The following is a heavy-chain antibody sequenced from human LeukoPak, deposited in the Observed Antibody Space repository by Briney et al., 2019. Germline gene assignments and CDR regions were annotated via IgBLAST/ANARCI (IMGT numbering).Heavy chain of an antibody. V-gene: IGHV3-23*01. Sequence: GGSLRLSCASSGFTFSNYAMSWVRQAPGKGLEWVATISGSGATRNYADSVKGRFTISRDNAKNTLYLHMNSLRAEDTAVYYCARGGGSDMVKRDALDIWGQGTMVTVSS. CDR2: ISGSGATR. CDR1: GFTFSNYA. J-gene: IGHJ3*02. D-gene: IGHD3-16*01. CDR3: ARGGGSDMVKRDALDI.